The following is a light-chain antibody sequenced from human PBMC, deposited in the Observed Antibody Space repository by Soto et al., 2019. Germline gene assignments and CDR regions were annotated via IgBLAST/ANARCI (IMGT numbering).Light chain of an antibody. Sequence: QSVLTQPASVSGPPGQSVTISCTGTNSDVGSFRYVSWYQQHPGKAPKLLIFEVSYRPSGVSTRFSGSKSGNTASLTISGLRTEDEADYHCSSFTSTNTLVFGTGTKVTVL. CDR2: EVS. V-gene: IGLV2-14*01. J-gene: IGLJ1*01. CDR3: SSFTSTNTLV. CDR1: NSDVGSFRY.